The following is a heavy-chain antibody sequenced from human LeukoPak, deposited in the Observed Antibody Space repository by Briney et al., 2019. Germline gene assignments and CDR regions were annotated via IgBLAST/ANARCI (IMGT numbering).Heavy chain of an antibody. V-gene: IGHV4-59*01. Sequence: SETLSLTCTVSGGSISSYYWSWIRQPPGKGLGWIGYIYYSGSTNYNPSLKSRVTISVDTSKNQFSLKLSSVTAADTAVYYCARGQLSWFDPWGQGTLVTVSS. CDR1: GGSISSYY. CDR3: ARGQLSWFDP. CDR2: IYYSGST. D-gene: IGHD1-1*01. J-gene: IGHJ5*02.